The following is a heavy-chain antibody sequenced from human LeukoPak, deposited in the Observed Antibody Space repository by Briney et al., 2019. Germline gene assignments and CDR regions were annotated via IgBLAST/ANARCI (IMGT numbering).Heavy chain of an antibody. J-gene: IGHJ6*02. CDR3: ARVGWIFGVVITNYYYYGMDG. V-gene: IGHV1-8*01. CDR2: MNPNSGNT. Sequence: ASVKVSCKASGYTFTSYDINWVRQATGQGLEWMGWMNPNSGNTGYAQKFQGRVTMTRNTSISTAYMELSSLRSEDTAVYYCARVGWIFGVVITNYYYYGMDGWGQGTTVTVSS. CDR1: GYTFTSYD. D-gene: IGHD3-3*01.